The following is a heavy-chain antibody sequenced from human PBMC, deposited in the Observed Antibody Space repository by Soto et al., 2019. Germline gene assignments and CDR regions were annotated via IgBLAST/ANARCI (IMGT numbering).Heavy chain of an antibody. CDR1: GYTFTSYW. CDR2: IYPSDSDT. Sequence: PGESLKISCQVSGYTFTSYWIGWVRQMPGKGLEWMGIIYPSDSDTRYSPSFQGQVTISADQSINTAYPQWDSLKASDPAIYYCARPVTTVADHFHLRGQGPPVPLSP. V-gene: IGHV5-51*01. D-gene: IGHD4-17*01. J-gene: IGHJ4*02. CDR3: ARPVTTVADHFHL.